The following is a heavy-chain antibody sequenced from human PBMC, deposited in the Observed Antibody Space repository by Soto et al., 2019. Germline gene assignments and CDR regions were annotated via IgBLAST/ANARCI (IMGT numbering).Heavy chain of an antibody. CDR2: IYHSGST. Sequence: SETLSLTCAVSGGSISSRNWWSWVRQPPGKGLEWIGEIYHSGSTIYNPSLKSRVTISVDTSKNQFSLTLTSVTAADTAVYYCARQCRGVTCHWFVPWGQGTLVTVSS. J-gene: IGHJ5*02. V-gene: IGHV4-4*02. CDR1: GGSISSRNW. D-gene: IGHD2-15*01. CDR3: ARQCRGVTCHWFVP.